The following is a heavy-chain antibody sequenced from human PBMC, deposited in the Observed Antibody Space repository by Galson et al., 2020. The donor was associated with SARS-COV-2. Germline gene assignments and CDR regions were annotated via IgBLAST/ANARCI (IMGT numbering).Heavy chain of an antibody. CDR3: ARDLSMFVYYYYGMDI. Sequence: LKISCQASGFTIKNYALSWFRQAPGKGLELVGFIRGQGYGWTTAYAASVKGRFTISRDDSKSMAYLQMSSLRTEDTAVYYCARDLSMFVYYYYGMDIWGQGTPVTVSS. J-gene: IGHJ6*02. V-gene: IGHV3-49*03. CDR1: GFTIKNYA. CDR2: IRGQGYGWTT. D-gene: IGHD3-10*02.